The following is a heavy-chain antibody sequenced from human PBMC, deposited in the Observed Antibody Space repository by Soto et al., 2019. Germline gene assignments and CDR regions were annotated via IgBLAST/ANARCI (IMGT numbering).Heavy chain of an antibody. V-gene: IGHV1-69*01. CDR2: IIPIFGTA. J-gene: IGHJ5*02. CDR3: ARDRPSNIVVVPADHWFDP. Sequence: QVQLVQSGAEVKKPGSSVKVSCKASGGTFSSYAISWVRQAPGQGLEWMGGIIPIFGTANYAQKFQGRVTITADESTSTAYMEMSSMRSEDTAVYYCARDRPSNIVVVPADHWFDPWGQGTLVTVSS. CDR1: GGTFSSYA. D-gene: IGHD2-2*01.